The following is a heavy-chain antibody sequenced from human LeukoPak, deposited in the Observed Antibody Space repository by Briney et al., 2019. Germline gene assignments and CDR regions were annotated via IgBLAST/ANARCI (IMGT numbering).Heavy chain of an antibody. J-gene: IGHJ4*02. CDR3: ALRTAMATGYFDY. CDR2: IYPGDSDT. D-gene: IGHD5-18*01. V-gene: IGHV5-51*01. CDR1: GYSFTSYW. Sequence: GESLKISCKGSGYSFTSYWIGWVRQMPGKGLEWMGIIYPGDSDTRYSPSFQGQVTISADKSIGTAYLQWSSLKASDTAMYYCALRTAMATGYFDYWGQGTLVTVSS.